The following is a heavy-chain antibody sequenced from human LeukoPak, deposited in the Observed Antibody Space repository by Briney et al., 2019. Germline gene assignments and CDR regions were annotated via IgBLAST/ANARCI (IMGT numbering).Heavy chain of an antibody. D-gene: IGHD3-10*01. Sequence: ASVKVSCKASGYTFTSYGISWVRQAPGQGLEWMGWISAYNGNTNYAQKLQGTVTMTTDTTTSTAYMELRSLRSDDTGVYYCAKFGQDYYGSGSYTDREYYFAYWGQGNLVTVSS. CDR2: ISAYNGNT. CDR3: AKFGQDYYGSGSYTDREYYFAY. J-gene: IGHJ4*02. V-gene: IGHV1-18*01. CDR1: GYTFTSYG.